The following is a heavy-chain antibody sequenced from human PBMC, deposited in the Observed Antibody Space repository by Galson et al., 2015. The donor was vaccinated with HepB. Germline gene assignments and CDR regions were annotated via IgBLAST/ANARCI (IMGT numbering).Heavy chain of an antibody. CDR2: INPNSGGT. CDR1: GYTFTGYY. CDR3: ARGDYYYGMDV. Sequence: CKASGYTFTGYYMHWVRQAPGQGLEWMGWINPNSGGTNHAQKFQGRVTMTRDTSISTAYMELSRLTSDDTAVYYCARGDYYYGMDVWGQGTTVTVSS. V-gene: IGHV1-2*02. J-gene: IGHJ6*02.